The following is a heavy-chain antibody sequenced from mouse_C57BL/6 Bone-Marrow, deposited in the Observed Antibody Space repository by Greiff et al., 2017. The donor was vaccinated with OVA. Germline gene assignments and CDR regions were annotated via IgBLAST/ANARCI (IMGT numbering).Heavy chain of an antibody. CDR3: ARSERLRDYFDY. J-gene: IGHJ2*01. D-gene: IGHD2-2*01. CDR2: IYPGSGNI. V-gene: IGHV1-76*01. CDR1: GYTFTDYY. Sequence: VNVVESGAELVRPGASVTLSCKASGYTFTDYYISWVKQRPGQGLEWIARIYPGSGNIYYNEKFKGKATLTAEKSSSTAYMQLSSLTSDDSAVYFCARSERLRDYFDYWGQGTTLTVSS.